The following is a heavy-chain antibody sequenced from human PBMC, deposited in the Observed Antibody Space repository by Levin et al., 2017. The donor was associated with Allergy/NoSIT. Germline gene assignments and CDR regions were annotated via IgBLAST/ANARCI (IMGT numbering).Heavy chain of an antibody. J-gene: IGHJ3*01. CDR3: VRDQSWASYK. CDR1: GFTFTSNW. CDR2: IPRDVREQ. Sequence: GGSLRLSCATSGFTFTSNWMRWVRQAPGKGLEWVADIPRDVREQYYVDSVKGRFTISRDNAKNPLSLQMNSLRAEDTAVYYCVRDQSWASYKWGQGIMVTVSS. D-gene: IGHD3-10*01. V-gene: IGHV3-7*01.